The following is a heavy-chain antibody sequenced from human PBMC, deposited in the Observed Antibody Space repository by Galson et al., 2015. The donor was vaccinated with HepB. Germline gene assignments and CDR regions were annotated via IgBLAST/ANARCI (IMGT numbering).Heavy chain of an antibody. CDR3: ARDIYEFWSGYFPAAYYYGMDV. CDR1: GGSFSGYY. CDR2: ISYDGSNK. J-gene: IGHJ6*02. D-gene: IGHD3-3*01. Sequence: LSLTCAVYGGSFSGYYWSWIRQPPGKGLEWVAVISYDGSNKYYADSVKGRFTISRDNSKNTLYLQMNSLRAEDTAVYYCARDIYEFWSGYFPAAYYYGMDVWGQGTTVTVSS. V-gene: IGHV3-30-3*01.